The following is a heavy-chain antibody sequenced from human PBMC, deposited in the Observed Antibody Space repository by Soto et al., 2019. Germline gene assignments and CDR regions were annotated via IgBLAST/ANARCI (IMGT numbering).Heavy chain of an antibody. CDR1: GGSFSGYY. V-gene: IGHV4-34*01. CDR3: ARGDSSSRRNYFDY. J-gene: IGHJ4*02. D-gene: IGHD6-6*01. CDR2: INHSGST. Sequence: SETLSLTCAVYGGSFSGYYWSWIRQPPGKGLEWIGEINHSGSTNYNPSLKSRVTISVDTSKNQFSLKLSSVTAADTAVYYCARGDSSSRRNYFDYWGQGTLVTVSS.